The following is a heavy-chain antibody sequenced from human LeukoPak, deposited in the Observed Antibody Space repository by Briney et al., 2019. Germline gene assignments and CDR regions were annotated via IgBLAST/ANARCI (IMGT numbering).Heavy chain of an antibody. CDR3: ARAHTYYYDSSGYSP. D-gene: IGHD3-22*01. V-gene: IGHV3-11*01. CDR2: ISSSGSTI. Sequence: PGGSLRLSCAASGFTFSDYYMSWIRQAPGKGLEWVSYISSSGSTIYYADSVKGRFTISRDNAKNSLYLQMNSLRAEDTAVYYCARAHTYYYDSSGYSPWGPGTLVTVSS. J-gene: IGHJ4*02. CDR1: GFTFSDYY.